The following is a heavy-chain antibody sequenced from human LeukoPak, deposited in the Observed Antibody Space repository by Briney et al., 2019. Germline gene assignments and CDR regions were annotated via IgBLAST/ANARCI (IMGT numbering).Heavy chain of an antibody. D-gene: IGHD4-11*01. CDR1: GFTFDDYA. Sequence: GGSLRLSCAASGFTFDDYAMHWVRQAPGKGLEWVSGISWNSGSIGYADSVKGRFTISRDNAKNSLYLQMNSLRAEDTALCYCAKAHYSNYRFDYWGQGTLVTVSS. CDR2: ISWNSGSI. J-gene: IGHJ4*02. V-gene: IGHV3-9*01. CDR3: AKAHYSNYRFDY.